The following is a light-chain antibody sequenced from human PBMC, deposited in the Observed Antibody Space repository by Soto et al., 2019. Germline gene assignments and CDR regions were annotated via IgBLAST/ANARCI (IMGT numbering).Light chain of an antibody. CDR2: GAS. CDR1: QSVSSSY. Sequence: ESVLTQSPGTMSLSPGERATLSCRASQSVSSSYLAWYQQKPGQALRLLIYGASIRATGIPDRFSGSGSGTDFTLTISRLEPEDFTVYYCQQYGSSPLTFGGGTKVEIK. CDR3: QQYGSSPLT. J-gene: IGKJ4*01. V-gene: IGKV3-20*01.